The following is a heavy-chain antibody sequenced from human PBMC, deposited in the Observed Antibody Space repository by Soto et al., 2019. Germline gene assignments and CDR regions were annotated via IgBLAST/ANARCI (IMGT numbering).Heavy chain of an antibody. Sequence: GGSLRLSCAASGFTFSSYAMSWVRQAPGKGLERVSAISGSGGSTYYADSVKGRFTISRDNSKNTLYLQMNSLRAEDTAVYYSAKDVASSGHNWLDPWGQGTLVTVYS. CDR2: ISGSGGST. CDR1: GFTFSSYA. J-gene: IGHJ5*02. D-gene: IGHD3-22*01. V-gene: IGHV3-23*01. CDR3: AKDVASSGHNWLDP.